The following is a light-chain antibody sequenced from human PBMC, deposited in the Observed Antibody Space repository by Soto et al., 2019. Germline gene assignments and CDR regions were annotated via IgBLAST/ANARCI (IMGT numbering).Light chain of an antibody. Sequence: QSALTQPASVSASPGQSISISCTGTSNDVGAFDYVSWYQQHPGKAHKLIIFEVFNRPSGVSTRFSGSKSGSTASLTVSGLQAEDEADYYCSSYAGSSNVFGTGTKLTVL. CDR1: SNDVGAFDY. CDR3: SSYAGSSNV. V-gene: IGLV2-14*01. CDR2: EVF. J-gene: IGLJ1*01.